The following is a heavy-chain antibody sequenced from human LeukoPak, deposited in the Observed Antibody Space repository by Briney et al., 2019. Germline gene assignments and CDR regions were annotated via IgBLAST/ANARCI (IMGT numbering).Heavy chain of an antibody. CDR2: INSDGSST. V-gene: IGHV3-74*01. CDR1: GFTFSSYW. CDR3: ARDSSCGGDCWQGFDY. D-gene: IGHD2-21*02. J-gene: IGHJ4*02. Sequence: GGSLRLSCAASGFTFSSYWMHRVRQAPGKGLVWVSRINSDGSSTSYADSVKGRFTISRDNAKNSLYLQMNSLRAEDTAVYYCARDSSCGGDCWQGFDYWGQGTLVTVSS.